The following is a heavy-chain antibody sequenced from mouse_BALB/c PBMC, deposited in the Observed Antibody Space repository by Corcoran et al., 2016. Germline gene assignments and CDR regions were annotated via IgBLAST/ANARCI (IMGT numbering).Heavy chain of an antibody. CDR1: GYSFTGST. Sequence: EVQLHQSGPELVKPGASMKISCKASGYSFTGSTMNWVKQSHGKNLEWIGLINPYNGGTNYNQKFKGKATLTVDKSSSTAYMELLSLTSEDSAVYYCARPHGNYGGYYFDYWGQGTTLTVSS. CDR3: ARPHGNYGGYYFDY. CDR2: INPYNGGT. V-gene: IGHV1-18*01. D-gene: IGHD2-1*01. J-gene: IGHJ2*01.